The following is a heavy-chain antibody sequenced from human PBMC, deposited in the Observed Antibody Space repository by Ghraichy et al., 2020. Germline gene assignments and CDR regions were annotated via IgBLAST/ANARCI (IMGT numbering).Heavy chain of an antibody. CDR2: IKTTGTT. D-gene: IGHD1-14*01. CDR1: GITFSNVW. J-gene: IGHJ3*01. CDR3: TTYKQKDAFDV. V-gene: IGHV3-15*05. Sequence: GGSLRLSCAAPGITFSNVWMSWVRQAPGKGLEWVGRIKTTGTTDYAAPVKGRFTISRDDSKKILYLQMNSLKTEDTAAYYCTTYKQKDAFDVWGQGTVVTVSS.